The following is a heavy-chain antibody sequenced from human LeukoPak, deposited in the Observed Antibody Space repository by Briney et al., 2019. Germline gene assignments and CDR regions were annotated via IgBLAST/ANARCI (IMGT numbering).Heavy chain of an antibody. CDR3: ARDGDSSGYYYWLDY. V-gene: IGHV3-23*01. CDR2: ISGSGGST. Sequence: PGGSLRLSCAASGFTFSSYAMRWVRQAPGKGLEWVSAISGSGGSTYYADSVKGRFTISRDNSKNTLYLQMNSLRAEDTAVYYCARDGDSSGYYYWLDYWGQGTLVTVSS. CDR1: GFTFSSYA. J-gene: IGHJ4*02. D-gene: IGHD3-22*01.